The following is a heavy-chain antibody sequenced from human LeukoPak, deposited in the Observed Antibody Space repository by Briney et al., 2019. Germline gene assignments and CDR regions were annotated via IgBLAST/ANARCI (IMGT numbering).Heavy chain of an antibody. D-gene: IGHD2-2*02. Sequence: PGGSLRLSFAASGFTFSSYAMSWVRQAPGKGLEWVPAISGSGGSTYYADSVKGRFTISRDNSKNTLYLQMNSLRAEDTAVYYCAKDRMGVVPAAIFYWGQGTLVTVSS. J-gene: IGHJ4*02. V-gene: IGHV3-23*01. CDR3: AKDRMGVVPAAIFY. CDR1: GFTFSSYA. CDR2: ISGSGGST.